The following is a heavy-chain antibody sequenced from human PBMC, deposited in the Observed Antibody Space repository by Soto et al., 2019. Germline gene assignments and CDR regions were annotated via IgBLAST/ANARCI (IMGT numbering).Heavy chain of an antibody. CDR3: ARDNWNTV. CDR2: VNGDGSST. D-gene: IGHD1-20*01. J-gene: IGHJ3*01. Sequence: GGSLRLSCAASGFTFSNYWMHWVRRAPGKGLVWVSRVNGDGSSTFYADSVKGRFTISRDNAKNTVYLQMNSLRAEDTAVYYCARDNWNTVWGQGTMVTVSS. CDR1: GFTFSNYW. V-gene: IGHV3-74*01.